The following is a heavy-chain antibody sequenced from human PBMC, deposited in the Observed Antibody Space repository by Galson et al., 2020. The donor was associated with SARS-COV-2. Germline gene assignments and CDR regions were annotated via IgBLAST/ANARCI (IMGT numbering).Heavy chain of an antibody. CDR3: ARHSSGDY. CDR1: SDYW. V-gene: IGHV3-74*01. CDR2: INNFGNST. Sequence: SDYWMHWVRPAPGKGLVWVSRINNFGNSTNYADSVRGRFTVSRDNAKNMLYLQMNSLRAEDTAIYYCARHSSGDYWCQGTLVTVFS. J-gene: IGHJ4*02. D-gene: IGHD3-22*01.